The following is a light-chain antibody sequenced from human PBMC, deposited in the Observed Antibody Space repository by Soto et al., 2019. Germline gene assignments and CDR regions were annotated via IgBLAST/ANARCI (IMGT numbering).Light chain of an antibody. CDR2: AAS. Sequence: DIQMTQSPSSLSASVGDRVTITCRASQGIRNYLAWYQQKPGKVPKLLIYAASTLQSGVPSRFRGSGSGTDFTLTISSLQPEDVATYDCQKYNSAPSLTFGGGTKVDIK. J-gene: IGKJ4*01. V-gene: IGKV1-27*01. CDR1: QGIRNY. CDR3: QKYNSAPSLT.